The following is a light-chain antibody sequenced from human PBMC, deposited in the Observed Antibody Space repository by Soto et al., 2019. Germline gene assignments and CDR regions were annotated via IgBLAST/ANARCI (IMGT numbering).Light chain of an antibody. CDR1: QSISSW. CDR2: AAS. Sequence: IQVTPAPSSVSASVHDRVTVTCRARQSISSWLAWYQQTPGKAPKLLIYAASSLESGVPSRFSGRGSGTEFTLTISSLQPDDVATYYCQHYNSYWTFGQGTKV. J-gene: IGKJ1*01. V-gene: IGKV1-5*01. CDR3: QHYNSYWT.